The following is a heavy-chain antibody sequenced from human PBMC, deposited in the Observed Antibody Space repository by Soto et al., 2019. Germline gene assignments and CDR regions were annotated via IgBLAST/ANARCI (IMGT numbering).Heavy chain of an antibody. J-gene: IGHJ4*02. Sequence: EVQLLESGGGLVQPGGSLRLSCAASGFTFNSYAMSWVRQAPGKGLEWVSAISGSGGSTYYADSVKGRFTISRDNSKKTLYLQMNSLRAEDTAVYYCAKVCSRYYYESSTHFDYWGQGTLVTVSS. V-gene: IGHV3-23*01. CDR2: ISGSGGST. CDR3: AKVCSRYYYESSTHFDY. CDR1: GFTFNSYA. D-gene: IGHD3-22*01.